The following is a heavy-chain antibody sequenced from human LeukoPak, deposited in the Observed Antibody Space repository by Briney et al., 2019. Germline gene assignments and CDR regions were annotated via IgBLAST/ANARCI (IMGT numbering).Heavy chain of an antibody. CDR1: GGTFNSYA. Sequence: GASVKVSCKASGGTFNSYAISWVRQDPGQGLEWMGMIIPILGIANYAQKFQGRVTITADKSTSAAYMELSSLRSEDTAVYYCARVAPDGYNYNYYGMDVWGQGTTVTVSS. CDR3: ARVAPDGYNYNYYGMDV. CDR2: IIPILGIA. V-gene: IGHV1-69*04. J-gene: IGHJ6*02. D-gene: IGHD5-24*01.